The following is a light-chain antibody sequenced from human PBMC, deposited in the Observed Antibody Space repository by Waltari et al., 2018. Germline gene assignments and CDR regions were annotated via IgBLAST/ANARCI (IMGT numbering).Light chain of an antibody. CDR1: QSVGTY. V-gene: IGKV3-11*01. CDR2: DAS. CDR3: QQRSSWTPHT. J-gene: IGKJ2*01. Sequence: EIVLTQSPATLSLSPGETATLSCRASQSVGTYLAWYQQKPGQAPRLLIYDASNRATGIPARFRGSGSGTDFTITISSLEAADFAVYFCQQRSSWTPHTFGQGARLEIK.